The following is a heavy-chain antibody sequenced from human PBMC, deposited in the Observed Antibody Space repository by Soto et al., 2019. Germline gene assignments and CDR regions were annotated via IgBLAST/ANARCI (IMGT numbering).Heavy chain of an antibody. CDR1: GFPFSSYA. J-gene: IGHJ3*02. V-gene: IGHV3-30-3*01. Sequence: PGGSLRLSCAASGFPFSSYAMHWVRPDPGKGLEWVAVISYDGSNKYYADSVKGRFTISRDNSKNTLYLQMNSLRAEDTAVYYCARDERSSGYYYPGAFDIWGQGTMVTVSS. CDR3: ARDERSSGYYYPGAFDI. CDR2: ISYDGSNK. D-gene: IGHD3-22*01.